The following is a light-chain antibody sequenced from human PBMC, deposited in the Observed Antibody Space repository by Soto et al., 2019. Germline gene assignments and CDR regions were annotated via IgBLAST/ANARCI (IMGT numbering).Light chain of an antibody. Sequence: EIVLTQSPGTLSLSPGERATLSCRASQSISSSYSAWYQQKPGQAPRLLIYGAFNRATGIPARFSSSGSGTEFPLTISSLEPEDYAIYYCQQRNIWPPVTFGQGTRLEIK. J-gene: IGKJ5*01. CDR2: GAF. CDR3: QQRNIWPPVT. V-gene: IGKV3-11*01. CDR1: QSISSSY.